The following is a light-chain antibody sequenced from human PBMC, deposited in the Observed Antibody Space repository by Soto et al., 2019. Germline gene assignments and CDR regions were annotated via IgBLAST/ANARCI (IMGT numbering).Light chain of an antibody. CDR3: QQYGSSHT. V-gene: IGKV3-20*01. CDR1: QSVSSGY. J-gene: IGKJ4*01. CDR2: GAS. Sequence: EIVLTQSPGTLSLSPGERATLSCRATQSVSSGYLAWYQHKPGQAPRLLMSGASSRATGIPDRFSGSGSGTDFTLTISRLEPEDFAVYYCQQYGSSHTFGGGTKVDIK.